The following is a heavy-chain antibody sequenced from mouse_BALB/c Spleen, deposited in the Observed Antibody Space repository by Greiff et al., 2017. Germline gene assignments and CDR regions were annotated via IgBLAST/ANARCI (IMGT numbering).Heavy chain of an antibody. J-gene: IGHJ4*01. Sequence: VQLQQSGPELVKPGASVKMSCKASGYTFTSYYIHWVKQRPGQGLEWIGWIYPGDGSTKYNEKFKGKTTLTADKSSSTAYMLLSSLTSEDSAIYFCARPNDYDIYYAMDYWGQGTSVTVSS. D-gene: IGHD2-4*01. CDR3: ARPNDYDIYYAMDY. V-gene: IGHV1S56*01. CDR2: IYPGDGST. CDR1: GYTFTSYY.